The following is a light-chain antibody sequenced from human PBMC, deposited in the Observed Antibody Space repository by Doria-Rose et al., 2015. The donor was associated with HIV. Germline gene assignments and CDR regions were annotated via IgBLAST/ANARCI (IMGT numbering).Light chain of an antibody. J-gene: IGKJ1*01. CDR1: QPINTW. Sequence: RVTITCRASQPINTWLAWYQQRPGKAPKLLIFQASNLQSGVPSRFSGSGSGTEFTPTINSLQPDDFATYHCQQYNTFPRTFGQGTKVEIK. CDR3: QQYNTFPRT. V-gene: IGKV1-5*03. CDR2: QAS.